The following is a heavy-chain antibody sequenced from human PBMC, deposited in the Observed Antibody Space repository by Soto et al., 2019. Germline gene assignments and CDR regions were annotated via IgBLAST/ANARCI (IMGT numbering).Heavy chain of an antibody. CDR3: TAPRDEYGSGVSWFTYGMDI. CDR1: GFTFSDYA. J-gene: IGHJ6*02. CDR2: LDGAGGST. V-gene: IGHV3-23*01. Sequence: GGSLRLSCLASGFTFSDYAMTWVRHVPGRGLEWVASLDGAGGSTDYADSVRGRFTISRDNSQNTLFLQMKRLTVDDTAIYYCTAPRDEYGSGVSWFTYGMDIWGQGTTVTVSS. D-gene: IGHD3-10*01.